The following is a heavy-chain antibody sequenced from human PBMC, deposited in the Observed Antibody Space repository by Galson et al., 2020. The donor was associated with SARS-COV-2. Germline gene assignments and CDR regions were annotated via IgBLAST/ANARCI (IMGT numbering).Heavy chain of an antibody. Sequence: ASVKVSCKASGYTFTDYYIHWVRQAPGQGLEWMGWIKPDSGGTTYAQKFQGRVTMTRDTSISTAYMELNSLRSGDTAVYFCARDKEQQLLFGWRDSWGQGSMVTVSS. D-gene: IGHD2-2*01. V-gene: IGHV1-2*02. CDR3: ARDKEQQLLFGWRDS. CDR2: IKPDSGGT. CDR1: GYTFTDYY. J-gene: IGHJ5*01.